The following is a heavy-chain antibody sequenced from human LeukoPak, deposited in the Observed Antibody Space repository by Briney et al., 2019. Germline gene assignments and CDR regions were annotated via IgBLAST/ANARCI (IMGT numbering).Heavy chain of an antibody. CDR2: IYSGGST. Sequence: PGGSLRLSCAASGFTVSSNYMSWVRQAPGKGLEWVSVIYSGGSTYYADSVKGRFTISRDNSKNTLYLQMNSLRAEDTAVYYCARAQYYYDSSGYDLGYWGQGTLVTVSS. V-gene: IGHV3-53*01. D-gene: IGHD3-22*01. J-gene: IGHJ4*02. CDR1: GFTVSSNY. CDR3: ARAQYYYDSSGYDLGY.